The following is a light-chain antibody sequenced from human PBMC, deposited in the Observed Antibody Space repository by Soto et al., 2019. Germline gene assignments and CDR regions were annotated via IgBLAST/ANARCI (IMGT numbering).Light chain of an antibody. Sequence: IVMTQSPATLSVSPGERATLFCRASQSVGRKLAWYQQTRGQAPRLLIYGASTRATGVPARFSGSGSGTEFTLTISNVQSEDFAVYHCQQYDKWPRTFGQGTKVEI. J-gene: IGKJ1*01. V-gene: IGKV3-15*01. CDR2: GAS. CDR1: QSVGRK. CDR3: QQYDKWPRT.